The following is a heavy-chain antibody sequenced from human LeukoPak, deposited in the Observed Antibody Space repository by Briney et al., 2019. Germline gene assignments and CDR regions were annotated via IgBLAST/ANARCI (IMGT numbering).Heavy chain of an antibody. CDR3: ASGSWQLGLYYYYYGMDV. CDR1: GFTFSSCG. D-gene: IGHD3-10*01. CDR2: IWYDGSNK. Sequence: GRSLRLSCAASGFTFSSCGMHWVRQAPGKGLEWVAVIWYDGSNKYYADSVKGRFTISRDNSKNTLYLQMNSLRAEDTAVYYCASGSWQLGLYYYYYGMDVWGQGTTVTVSS. V-gene: IGHV3-33*01. J-gene: IGHJ6*02.